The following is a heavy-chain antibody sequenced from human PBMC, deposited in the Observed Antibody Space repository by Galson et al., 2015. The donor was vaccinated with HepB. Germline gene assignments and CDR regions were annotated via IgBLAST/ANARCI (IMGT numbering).Heavy chain of an antibody. D-gene: IGHD3-3*01. V-gene: IGHV3-43D*03. CDR3: AKEKGFRSGYFYWYFDL. J-gene: IGHJ2*01. Sequence: SLRLSCAASGFTFDEYAMHWVRQSPGKGLEWVSHITWDGDTTNYADSVKGRFSISRDNSKNSLYLQMDSLRPEDTAFYYCAKEKGFRSGYFYWYFDLWGRSTLVTVSS. CDR2: ITWDGDTT. CDR1: GFTFDEYA.